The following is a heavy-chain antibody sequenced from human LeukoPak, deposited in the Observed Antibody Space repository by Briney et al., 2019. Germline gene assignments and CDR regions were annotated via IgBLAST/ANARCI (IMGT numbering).Heavy chain of an antibody. D-gene: IGHD1-20*01. CDR1: GGSFSGYY. CDR3: ARDSEGQRITSIGQLEY. CDR2: INHSGST. Sequence: PSETLSLTCTVSGGSFSGYYWSWIRQPPGKGLEWIGEINHSGSTNYNPSLKSRLTISIDTSKNQFSLKLSSVTAADTAVYYCARDSEGQRITSIGQLEYWGQGNLVTVSS. J-gene: IGHJ4*02. V-gene: IGHV4-34*01.